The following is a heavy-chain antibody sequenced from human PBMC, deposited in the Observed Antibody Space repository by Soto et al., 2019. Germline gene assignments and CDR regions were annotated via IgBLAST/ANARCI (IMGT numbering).Heavy chain of an antibody. CDR2: ISAYNGNT. D-gene: IGHD2-15*01. CDR3: ARDRRNCSGGSCNNWFDP. Sequence: ASVKLSCKASGYTFTSYGISWVRQAPGQGLEWMGWISAYNGNTNYAQKLQGRVTMTTDTSTSTAYMELRSLRSDDTAVYYFARDRRNCSGGSCNNWFDPWGQGTLVTVSS. V-gene: IGHV1-18*01. CDR1: GYTFTSYG. J-gene: IGHJ5*02.